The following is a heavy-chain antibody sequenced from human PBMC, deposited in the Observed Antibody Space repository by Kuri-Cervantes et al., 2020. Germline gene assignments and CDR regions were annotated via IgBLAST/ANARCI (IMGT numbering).Heavy chain of an antibody. Sequence: SETLSLTCTVPGGSVSSGSYYWSWIRQPPGKGLEWIGYIYYSGSTNYNPSPKSRVTISVDTSKNQFSLKLSSVTAADTAVYYCARAEYSSGWYVYFDYWGQGTLVTVSS. D-gene: IGHD6-19*01. CDR1: GGSVSSGSYY. V-gene: IGHV4-61*01. CDR2: IYYSGST. CDR3: ARAEYSSGWYVYFDY. J-gene: IGHJ4*02.